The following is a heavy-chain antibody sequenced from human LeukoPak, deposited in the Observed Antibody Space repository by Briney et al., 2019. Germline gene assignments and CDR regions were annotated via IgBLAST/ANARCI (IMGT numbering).Heavy chain of an antibody. Sequence: PSETLSLTCTVSGGSISSSSYYWGWIRQPPGKGLEWIGSIYYSGSTNYNPSLKSRVTMSVDTSKNQFSLKLSSVTAADTAVYYCARDEITIEGSSPFDPWGQGTLVTVSS. CDR1: GGSISSSSYY. CDR3: ARDEITIEGSSPFDP. V-gene: IGHV4-39*07. D-gene: IGHD1-26*01. J-gene: IGHJ5*02. CDR2: IYYSGST.